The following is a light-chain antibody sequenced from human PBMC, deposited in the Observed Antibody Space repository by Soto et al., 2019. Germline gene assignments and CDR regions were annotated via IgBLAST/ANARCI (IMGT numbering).Light chain of an antibody. Sequence: TALPPSPGTLSLSPGERATLSCSASQGVSGSYLAWYQQKPGQAPRLLIYGASSRATGIPDRFSGSGSGTDFTLTISRLEPEDFAVYYCQLHSRSPRQITFGQGTRLEIK. V-gene: IGKV3-20*01. CDR1: QGVSGSY. J-gene: IGKJ5*01. CDR2: GAS. CDR3: QLHSRSPRQIT.